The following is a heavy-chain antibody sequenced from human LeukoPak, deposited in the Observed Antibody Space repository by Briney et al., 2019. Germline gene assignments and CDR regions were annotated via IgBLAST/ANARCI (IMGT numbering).Heavy chain of an antibody. CDR2: IKSKTDGGTT. Sequence: PGGSLRLSCVASGFTFSNAWMSWVRQAPGKGLEWVGRIKSKTDGGTTDYAAPVKGRFTISRDDSKNTLYLQMNSLKTEDTAVHYCTTDIFLARGAFDIWGQGTMVTVSS. CDR1: GFTFSNAW. D-gene: IGHD2/OR15-2a*01. CDR3: TTDIFLARGAFDI. V-gene: IGHV3-15*01. J-gene: IGHJ3*02.